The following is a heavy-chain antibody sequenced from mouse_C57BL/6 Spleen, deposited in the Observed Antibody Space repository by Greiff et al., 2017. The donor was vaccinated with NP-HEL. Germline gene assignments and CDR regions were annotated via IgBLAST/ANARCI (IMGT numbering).Heavy chain of an antibody. CDR2: IYPGDGDT. V-gene: IGHV1-82*01. J-gene: IGHJ4*01. CDR3: AKYYGSSRAMDY. Sequence: VQLQQSGPELVKPGASVKISCKASGYAFSSSWMNWVQQRPGKGLEWIGRIYPGDGDTNYTGKFTGKATLTADKSSSTAYMQLSSLTSEDSAVYFYAKYYGSSRAMDYWGQGTSVTVSS. CDR1: GYAFSSSW. D-gene: IGHD1-1*01.